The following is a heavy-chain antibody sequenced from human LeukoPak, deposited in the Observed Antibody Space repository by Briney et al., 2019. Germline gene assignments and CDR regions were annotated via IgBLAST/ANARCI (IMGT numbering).Heavy chain of an antibody. D-gene: IGHD6-13*01. CDR3: ARRYSSSWYKINNWFDP. J-gene: IGHJ5*02. Sequence: PSETLSLTCTVSGVSISSYYWSWIRQPPGKGLEWIGYIYYSGSTNYNPSLKSRVTISVDTSKNQFSLKLSSVTAADTAVYYCARRYSSSWYKINNWFDPWGQGTLVTVSS. CDR1: GVSISSYY. V-gene: IGHV4-59*08. CDR2: IYYSGST.